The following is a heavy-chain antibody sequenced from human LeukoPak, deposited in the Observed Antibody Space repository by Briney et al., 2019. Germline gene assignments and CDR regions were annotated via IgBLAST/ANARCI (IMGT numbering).Heavy chain of an antibody. V-gene: IGHV1-2*02. D-gene: IGHD4-17*01. J-gene: IGHJ4*02. CDR1: GGTFSSYA. Sequence: ASVKVSCKASGGTFSSYAISWVRQAPGQGLEWMGWINPNSGGTNYAQKFQGRVTMTRDTSISTAYMGLSRLRSDDTAVYYCARISTTVTTDYWGQGTLVTVSS. CDR2: INPNSGGT. CDR3: ARISTTVTTDY.